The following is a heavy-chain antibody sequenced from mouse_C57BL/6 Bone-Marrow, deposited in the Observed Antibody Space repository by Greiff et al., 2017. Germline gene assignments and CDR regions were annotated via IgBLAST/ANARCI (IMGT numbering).Heavy chain of an antibody. CDR2: ISSGSSTI. CDR3: PRGLAMDY. V-gene: IGHV5-17*01. J-gene: IGHJ4*01. D-gene: IGHD3-1*01. CDR1: GFTFSDYG. Sequence: EVKLQESGGGLVKPGGSLKLSCAASGFTFSDYGMHWVRQAPEKGLEWVAYISSGSSTIYYADTVKGRFTISRDNAKNTLFLQMTSLRSEDTALYYCPRGLAMDYWGQGTSVTVSS.